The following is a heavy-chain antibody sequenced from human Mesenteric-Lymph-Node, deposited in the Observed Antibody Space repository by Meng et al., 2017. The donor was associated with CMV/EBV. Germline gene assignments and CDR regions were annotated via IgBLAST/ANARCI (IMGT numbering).Heavy chain of an antibody. CDR1: GYSFTSYW. D-gene: IGHD2-21*02. CDR2: IYPGDSDT. CDR3: ARLPMTHGGYFDY. Sequence: KVSCKGSGYSFTSYWIGWVRQMPGKGLEWMGIIYPGDSDTRYSPSFQGQVTISADKSISTAYLQWSSLKASDTAMYYCARLPMTHGGYFDYWGQGTLVTVSS. V-gene: IGHV5-51*01. J-gene: IGHJ4*02.